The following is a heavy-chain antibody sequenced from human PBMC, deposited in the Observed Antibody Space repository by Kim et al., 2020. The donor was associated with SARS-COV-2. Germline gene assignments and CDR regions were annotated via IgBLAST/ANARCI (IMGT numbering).Heavy chain of an antibody. CDR2: ISYDGSNK. CDR3: AREGGHSSSGYH. D-gene: IGHD6-6*01. J-gene: IGHJ5*02. CDR1: GFTFSSYA. Sequence: GGSLRLSCAASGFTFSSYAMHWVRQAPGKGLEWVAVISYDGSNKYYADSVKGRFTISRDNSKNTLYLQMNSLRAEDTAVYYCAREGGHSSSGYHWGQGTLVTVSS. V-gene: IGHV3-30*04.